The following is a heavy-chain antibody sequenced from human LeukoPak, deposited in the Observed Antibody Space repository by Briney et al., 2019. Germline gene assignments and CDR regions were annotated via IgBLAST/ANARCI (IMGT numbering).Heavy chain of an antibody. D-gene: IGHD6-13*01. CDR3: ARGGVNVAAAGFDS. V-gene: IGHV3-64*01. CDR1: GFTFSTYA. CDR2: ISSNGDRT. Sequence: GGSLRLSCAASGFTFSTYAMHWVRHGPGKGLEYVSSISSNGDRTYYANSVKGRCTISRDNSRNTLYLQMGSLRAEDMAVCYCARGGVNVAAAGFDSWGQGTLVTVSS. J-gene: IGHJ4*02.